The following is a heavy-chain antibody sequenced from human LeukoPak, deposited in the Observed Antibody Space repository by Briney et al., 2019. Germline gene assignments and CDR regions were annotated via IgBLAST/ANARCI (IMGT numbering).Heavy chain of an antibody. Sequence: GGSLRLSCAASGFTFSSYGMHWVRQAPGKGLEWVAFIRYDGSNKYYADSVKGRFTVSRDKSKNTLYLQMNSLRAEDTAGYYCAANERSGGAFDIWGQGTMVTVSS. CDR1: GFTFSSYG. CDR2: IRYDGSNK. V-gene: IGHV3-30*02. CDR3: AANERSGGAFDI. J-gene: IGHJ3*02. D-gene: IGHD6-19*01.